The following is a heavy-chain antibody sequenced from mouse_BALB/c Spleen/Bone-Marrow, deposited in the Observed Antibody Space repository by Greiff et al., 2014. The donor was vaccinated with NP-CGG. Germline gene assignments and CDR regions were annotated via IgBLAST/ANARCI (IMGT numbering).Heavy chain of an antibody. Sequence: QVQLQQSGPQLVRPGASVKISCKASGYSFTGYWMHWVKQRPGQGLEWIGMIDPSDSETRLNQKFKDKATLTVDKSSSTAYMQLSSPTSEGSAVYYCASPSDGNPFAYWGQGTLVTVSA. J-gene: IGHJ3*01. CDR3: ASPSDGNPFAY. V-gene: IGHV1S127*01. CDR1: GYSFTGYW. CDR2: IDPSDSET. D-gene: IGHD2-1*01.